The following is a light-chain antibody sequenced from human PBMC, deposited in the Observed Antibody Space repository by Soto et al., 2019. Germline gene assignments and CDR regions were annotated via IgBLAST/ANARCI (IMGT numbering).Light chain of an antibody. CDR1: QSVLYSSNNKNY. V-gene: IGKV4-1*01. Sequence: DIVMTQSPDSLAVSLGERATINCKSSQSVLYSSNNKNYLAWYQQKPGQPPKLLIYWASTRESGVPDRFSGSGSGTDFTLTISSLRAEDVEVYYCQQYYSIPLTFGGGTKVDIK. CDR2: WAS. J-gene: IGKJ4*01. CDR3: QQYYSIPLT.